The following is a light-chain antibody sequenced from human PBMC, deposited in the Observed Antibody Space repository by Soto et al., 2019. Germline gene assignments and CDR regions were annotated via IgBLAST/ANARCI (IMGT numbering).Light chain of an antibody. CDR1: QSVTNN. V-gene: IGKV3-15*01. J-gene: IGKJ1*01. CDR3: QQHNNWPST. Sequence: IVWTHSPATLSLSPGARATLSFRASQSVTNNLAWYQQKPGQAPRLLIYGASSRATGVPARFSGGGSGTDFTLTISSLQSEDFAVYYCQQHNNWPSTFGQGTKVDIK. CDR2: GAS.